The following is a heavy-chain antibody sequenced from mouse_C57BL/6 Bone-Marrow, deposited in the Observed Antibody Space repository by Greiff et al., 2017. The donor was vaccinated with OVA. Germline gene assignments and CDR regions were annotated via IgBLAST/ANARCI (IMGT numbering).Heavy chain of an antibody. CDR1: GYTFTSYW. CDR3: ARSDYYGSSYCWYIDV. D-gene: IGHD1-1*01. Sequence: VQLQQPGAELVKPGASVKLSCKASGYTFTSYWMQWVNQRPGQGLEWIGEIDPSDSYTNYNQTFKGKVTLTVDTSASTTYMQLSSLTSEDSAVYYCARSDYYGSSYCWYIDVWGTGTTVTVSS. CDR2: IDPSDSYT. V-gene: IGHV1-50*01. J-gene: IGHJ1*03.